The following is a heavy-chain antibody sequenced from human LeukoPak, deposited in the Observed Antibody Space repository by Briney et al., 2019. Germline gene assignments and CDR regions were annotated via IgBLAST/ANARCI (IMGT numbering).Heavy chain of an antibody. CDR1: GGSFSGYY. Sequence: SEILSLTCAVYGGSFSGYYWSWIRQPPGKGLEWIGEINHSGSTNYNPSLKSRVTISVDTSKNQFSLKLSSVTAADTAVYYCARRTHYYDSSGYYWIAFDIWGQGTMVTVSS. D-gene: IGHD3-22*01. CDR2: INHSGST. J-gene: IGHJ3*02. CDR3: ARRTHYYDSSGYYWIAFDI. V-gene: IGHV4-34*01.